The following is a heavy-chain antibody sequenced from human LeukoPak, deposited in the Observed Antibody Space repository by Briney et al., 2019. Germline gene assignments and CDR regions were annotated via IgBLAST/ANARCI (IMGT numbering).Heavy chain of an antibody. D-gene: IGHD3-10*01. V-gene: IGHV3-48*03. CDR3: ASILTFTMVRGVPSFDY. J-gene: IGHJ4*02. CDR2: ISSSGSTI. Sequence: PGGSLRLSCAASGFTFSSYEMNWVRQAPGKGLEWVSYISSSGSTIYYADSVKGRFTISRDNAKNSLYLQMNSLRAEDTAVYYCASILTFTMVRGVPSFDYWGQGTLVTVSS. CDR1: GFTFSSYE.